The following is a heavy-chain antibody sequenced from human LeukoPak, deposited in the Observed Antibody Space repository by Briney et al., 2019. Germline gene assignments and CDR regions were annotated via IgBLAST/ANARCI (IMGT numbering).Heavy chain of an antibody. CDR2: IIPMFGIA. V-gene: IGHV1-69*01. J-gene: IGHJ4*02. D-gene: IGHD6-19*01. CDR1: GGTFSRYA. CDR3: ARDRPYTGGWRGFDY. Sequence: SVKVSCKASGGTFSRYALSWVRQAPGQGLEWMGGIIPMFGIANYAQKFQGRVTITADESTSTAYMELSSLRSEDTAVYYCARDRPYTGGWRGFDYWGQGTRVTVSS.